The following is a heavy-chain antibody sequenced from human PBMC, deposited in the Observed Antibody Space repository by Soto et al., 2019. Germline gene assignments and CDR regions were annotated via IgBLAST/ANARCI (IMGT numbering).Heavy chain of an antibody. V-gene: IGHV3-48*02. CDR2: ISTSGATR. J-gene: IGHJ4*02. CDR1: GFTFSTDS. D-gene: IGHD6-19*01. Sequence: EVQLVESGGGLVQPGGSLRLSCVASGFTFSTDSMNWVRQAPGKGLEWVAHISTSGATRYYADSVKGRFTISRDNAKTPLYLQMDSLRKEDTAVYYCARFFGSGFDYWGQGTLVTVSS. CDR3: ARFFGSGFDY.